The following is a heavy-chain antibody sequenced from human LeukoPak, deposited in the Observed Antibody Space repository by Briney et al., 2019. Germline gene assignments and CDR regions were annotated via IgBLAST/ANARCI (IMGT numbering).Heavy chain of an antibody. D-gene: IGHD3-16*01. CDR2: IYSGGST. Sequence: PGGSLRLSCAASGFTVSSNYMSWVRQAPGKGLERVSVIYSGGSTYYADSVKGRFTISRDNSKNTLYLQMNSLRAEGTAVYYCARGENGIGAAFDIWGQGTMVTVSS. CDR3: ARGENGIGAAFDI. CDR1: GFTVSSNY. J-gene: IGHJ3*02. V-gene: IGHV3-53*01.